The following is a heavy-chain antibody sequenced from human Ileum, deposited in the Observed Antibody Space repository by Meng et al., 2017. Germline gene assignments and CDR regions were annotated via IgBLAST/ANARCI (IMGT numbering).Heavy chain of an antibody. V-gene: IGHV1-18*01. CDR3: ARGDSSNRGFDY. D-gene: IGHD6-19*01. Sequence: QVQRVQSGGEVKKPGDSVKVSCKASGYTFNSSGLSWVRQAPGQGLEWMGWISPYNGNTNYAQKVQGRLTVTTDTSTSTAYMELRSLRSADTAVYYCARGDSSNRGFDYWGQGTLVTVSS. J-gene: IGHJ4*02. CDR2: ISPYNGNT. CDR1: GYTFNSSG.